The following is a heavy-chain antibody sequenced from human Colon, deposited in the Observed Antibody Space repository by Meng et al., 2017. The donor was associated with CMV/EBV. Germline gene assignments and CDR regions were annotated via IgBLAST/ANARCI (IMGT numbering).Heavy chain of an antibody. Sequence: GESLKISCAASGFTFSSYWMSWVRQAPGKGLEWVANIKQDGSEKYYVDSVKGRFTISRDNAKNSLYLQMNSLRAEDTAVYYCARDWPSYCSSTSCYTAFDIWGPGTAVTVSS. D-gene: IGHD2-2*02. J-gene: IGHJ3*02. CDR2: IKQDGSEK. CDR1: GFTFSSYW. V-gene: IGHV3-7*01. CDR3: ARDWPSYCSSTSCYTAFDI.